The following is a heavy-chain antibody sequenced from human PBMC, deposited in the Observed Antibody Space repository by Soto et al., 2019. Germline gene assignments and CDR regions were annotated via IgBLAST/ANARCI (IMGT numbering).Heavy chain of an antibody. CDR3: AKGALLYYGSGTPWFDP. CDR1: GFTFSSYG. CDR2: ISYDGSNK. D-gene: IGHD3-10*01. Sequence: QVQLVESGGGVVQPGRSLRLSCAASGFTFSSYGMHWVRQAPGKGLEWGAVISYDGSNKYYADSVKGRFTISRDNSKNTLYLQMNSLRAEDTAVYYCAKGALLYYGSGTPWFDPWGQGTLVTVSS. J-gene: IGHJ5*02. V-gene: IGHV3-30*18.